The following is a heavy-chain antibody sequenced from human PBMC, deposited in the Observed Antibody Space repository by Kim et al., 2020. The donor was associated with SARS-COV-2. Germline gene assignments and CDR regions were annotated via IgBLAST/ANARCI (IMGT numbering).Heavy chain of an antibody. CDR2: IKQDGNQK. V-gene: IGHV3-7*01. CDR3: ARDGDLYSSGKDAFDI. J-gene: IGHJ3*02. Sequence: GALRLSCVASGFTFSSYWMTWVRQAPGKGLEWVANIKQDGNQKYYVDSVKGRFTISRDNAKNSLYLQMNSLRAEDTAVYYCARDGDLYSSGKDAFDIWGQGTMVTVSS. CDR1: GFTFSSYW. D-gene: IGHD6-19*01.